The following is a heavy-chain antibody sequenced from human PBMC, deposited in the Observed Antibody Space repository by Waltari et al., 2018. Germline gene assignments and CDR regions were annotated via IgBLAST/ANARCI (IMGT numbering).Heavy chain of an antibody. CDR2: IYHSGST. D-gene: IGHD3-3*01. Sequence: QVQLQESGPGLVKPSETLSLTCAVSGYSISSGYYWGWIRQPPGKGLEWIGSIYHSGSTYYNPSLKSRVTISVDTSKNQFSLKLGSVTAADTAVYYCAGLLRVLEWRVFDYWGQGTLVTVSS. CDR1: GYSISSGYY. J-gene: IGHJ4*02. CDR3: AGLLRVLEWRVFDY. V-gene: IGHV4-38-2*01.